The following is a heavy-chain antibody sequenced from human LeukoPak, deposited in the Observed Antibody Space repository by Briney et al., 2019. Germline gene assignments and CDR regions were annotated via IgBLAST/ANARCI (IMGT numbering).Heavy chain of an antibody. CDR3: AKDRVWLVRGGDAFDI. V-gene: IGHV3-30*02. D-gene: IGHD6-19*01. CDR1: GFTFSSYG. Sequence: GGSLRLPCAASGFTFSSYGMHWVRQAPGKGLEWVAFIRYDGSNKYYADSVKGRFTISRDNSKNTLYLQMNSLRAEDTAVYYCAKDRVWLVRGGDAFDIWGQGTMVTVSS. CDR2: IRYDGSNK. J-gene: IGHJ3*02.